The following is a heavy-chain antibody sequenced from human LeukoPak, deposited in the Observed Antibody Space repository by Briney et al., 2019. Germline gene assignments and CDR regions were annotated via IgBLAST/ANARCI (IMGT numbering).Heavy chain of an antibody. V-gene: IGHV3-30-3*01. CDR3: ARGVAPKGFDY. J-gene: IGHJ4*02. CDR1: GFTFSSYA. CDR2: ISYDGSNK. D-gene: IGHD2-21*01. Sequence: PGRSLRLSCAASGFTFSSYAMHWVRQAPGKGLEWVAVISYDGSNKYYADSVKGRFTISRDNSKNTLYLQMNSLRAEDTAVYYCARGVAPKGFDYWGQGTLVTVSS.